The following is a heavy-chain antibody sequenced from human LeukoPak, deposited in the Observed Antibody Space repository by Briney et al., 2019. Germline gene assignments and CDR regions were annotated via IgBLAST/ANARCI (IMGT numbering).Heavy chain of an antibody. V-gene: IGHV3-53*01. Sequence: GGSLRLSCAASGFTVSSNYMSWVRQAPGKGLEWVSVIYSGGSTYYADSVKGRFTISRDNSKNTLYLQMNSLRAEDTAVYYCAADYGDYYFDYWGQGTLVTVSS. CDR2: IYSGGST. D-gene: IGHD4-17*01. J-gene: IGHJ4*02. CDR3: AADYGDYYFDY. CDR1: GFTVSSNY.